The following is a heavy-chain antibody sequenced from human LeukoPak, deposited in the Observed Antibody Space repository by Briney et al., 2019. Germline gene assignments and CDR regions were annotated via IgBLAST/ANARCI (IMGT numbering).Heavy chain of an antibody. CDR2: INPNSGGT. Sequence: ASVKVSCKASGYTFTGYYMHWVRQAPGQGLEWMGWINPNSGGTNYAQKFQGRVTMTRDTSISTAYMELSRLRSDDTAVYYCARGGVRKQQLSDWFDLWGQGTLVTVSS. CDR3: ARGGVRKQQLSDWFDL. V-gene: IGHV1-2*02. D-gene: IGHD6-13*01. CDR1: GYTFTGYY. J-gene: IGHJ5*02.